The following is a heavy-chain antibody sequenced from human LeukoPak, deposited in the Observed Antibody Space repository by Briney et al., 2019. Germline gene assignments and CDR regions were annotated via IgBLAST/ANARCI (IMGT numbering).Heavy chain of an antibody. V-gene: IGHV4-4*07. CDR3: ARYERLSWFDP. CDR2: IHDSGSS. J-gene: IGHJ5*02. Sequence: SETLSLTCTVSGASLSSYYWSWIRQPAGQGLEWIGRIHDSGSSNYNPSLKSRVRLSVDTSKNQFSLELTSVTAENTAVYYCARYERLSWFDPWGQGALVTVSS. D-gene: IGHD3-16*01. CDR1: GASLSSYY.